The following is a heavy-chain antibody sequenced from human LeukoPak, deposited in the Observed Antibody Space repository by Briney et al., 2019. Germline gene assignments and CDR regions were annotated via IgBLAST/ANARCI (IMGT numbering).Heavy chain of an antibody. V-gene: IGHV3-23*01. CDR1: GFTFSSYA. CDR2: ISGSGGST. CDR3: AKETYYYDRAFDY. Sequence: AGGSLRLSCAASGFTFSSYAMSWVRQAPGKGLEWVSAISGSGGSTYYADSVKGRFTTSRDNSKNTLYLQMNSLRAEDTAVYYCAKETYYYDRAFDYWGQGTLVTVSS. J-gene: IGHJ4*02. D-gene: IGHD3-22*01.